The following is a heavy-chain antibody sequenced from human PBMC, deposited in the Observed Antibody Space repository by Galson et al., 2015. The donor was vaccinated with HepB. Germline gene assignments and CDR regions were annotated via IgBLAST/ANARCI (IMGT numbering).Heavy chain of an antibody. Sequence: SLRLSCAASGFTFSSYGMHWVRQAPGKGLEWVAVIWYDGSNKYYADSVKGRFTISRDNSKNTLYLQMNSLRAEDTAVYYCARGPWELLGNWFDPWGQGTLVTVSS. CDR3: ARGPWELLGNWFDP. V-gene: IGHV3-33*08. CDR2: IWYDGSNK. D-gene: IGHD1-26*01. CDR1: GFTFSSYG. J-gene: IGHJ5*02.